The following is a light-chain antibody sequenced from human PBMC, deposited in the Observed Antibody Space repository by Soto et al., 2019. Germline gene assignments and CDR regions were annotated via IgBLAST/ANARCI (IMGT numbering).Light chain of an antibody. J-gene: IGLJ1*01. CDR1: SSDIGSYNY. V-gene: IGLV2-14*03. CDR2: DVT. CDR3: SSYTDSSTLV. Sequence: QSVLTQPASVSGPPGQSITISCTGTSSDIGSYNYISWYQHHPGKAPKLMIYDVTNRPSGVSNRFSASKSGNTASLTISGLQAEDEADYYCSSYTDSSTLVFGTGTKVTVL.